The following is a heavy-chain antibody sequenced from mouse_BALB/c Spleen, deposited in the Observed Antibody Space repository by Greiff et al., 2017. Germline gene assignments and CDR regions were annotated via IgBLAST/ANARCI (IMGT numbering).Heavy chain of an antibody. CDR2: IRSKSNNYAT. D-gene: IGHD2-12*01. CDR3: VRHLYDGGFAY. J-gene: IGHJ3*01. V-gene: IGHV10-1*02. Sequence: EVQVVESGGGLVQPKGSLKLSCAASGFTFNTYAMNWVRQAPGKGLEWVARIRSKSNNYATYYADSVKDRFTISRDDSQSMLYLQMNNLKTEDTAMYYCVRHLYDGGFAYWGQGTLVTVSA. CDR1: GFTFNTYA.